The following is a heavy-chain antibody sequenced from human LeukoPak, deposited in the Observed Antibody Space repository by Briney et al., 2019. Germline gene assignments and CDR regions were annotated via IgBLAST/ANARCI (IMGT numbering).Heavy chain of an antibody. Sequence: GGSLRLSCAASGFTFSDYYMSWIRQAPGKGLEWVSYISSSYTNYADSVKGRFTISRDNAKNSLYLQMNSLRAEDTAVYYCARWRYYDSSGHPYYFDYWGQGTLVTVSS. J-gene: IGHJ4*02. D-gene: IGHD3-22*01. CDR1: GFTFSDYY. V-gene: IGHV3-11*03. CDR2: ISSSYT. CDR3: ARWRYYDSSGHPYYFDY.